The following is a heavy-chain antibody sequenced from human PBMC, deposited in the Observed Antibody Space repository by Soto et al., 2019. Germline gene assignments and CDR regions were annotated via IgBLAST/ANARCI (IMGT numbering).Heavy chain of an antibody. J-gene: IGHJ6*02. CDR1: GYTFTSYG. Sequence: GASVKVSCKASGYTFTSYGISWVRQAPGQGLEWMGWISAYNGNTNYAQKLQGRVTMTTDTSTSTAYMELRSLRSDDTAVYYCARSSANYYDFWSGYPSGMDVWGQGTTVTVYS. D-gene: IGHD3-3*01. V-gene: IGHV1-18*04. CDR3: ARSSANYYDFWSGYPSGMDV. CDR2: ISAYNGNT.